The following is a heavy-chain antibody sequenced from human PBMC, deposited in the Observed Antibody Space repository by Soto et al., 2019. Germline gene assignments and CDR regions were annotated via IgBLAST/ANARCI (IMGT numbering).Heavy chain of an antibody. CDR1: GGSISSGGYY. V-gene: IGHV4-31*03. CDR3: ARSYEYSSDEGAFDI. CDR2: IYYSGST. D-gene: IGHD6-6*01. J-gene: IGHJ3*02. Sequence: SETLSLTCTVSGGSISSGGYYWSWIRQHPGKGLEWIGYIYYSGSTYYNPSLKSRVTISVDTSKNQFSLKLSSVTAADTAVYYCARSYEYSSDEGAFDIWGQGTMVTVSS.